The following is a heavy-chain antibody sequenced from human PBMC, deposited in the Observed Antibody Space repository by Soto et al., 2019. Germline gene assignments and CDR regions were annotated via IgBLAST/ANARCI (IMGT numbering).Heavy chain of an antibody. CDR1: GFTFSSYS. V-gene: IGHV3-48*01. D-gene: IGHD3-3*01. J-gene: IGHJ6*02. CDR3: AKDKDWSGVYGMDV. CDR2: ISSSSSTI. Sequence: GGSLRLSCAASGFTFSSYSMNWVRQAPGKGLEWVSYISSSSSTIYYADSVKGRFTISRDNAKNSLYLQMNSLRAEDTAVYYCAKDKDWSGVYGMDVWGQGTTVTVSS.